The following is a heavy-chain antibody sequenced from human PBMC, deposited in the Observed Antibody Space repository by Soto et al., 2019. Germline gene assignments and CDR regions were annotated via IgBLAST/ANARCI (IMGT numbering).Heavy chain of an antibody. D-gene: IGHD3-22*01. V-gene: IGHV4-39*01. CDR2: IYYSGST. CDR1: GGSISSSSYY. J-gene: IGHJ6*02. CDR3: ARLRYDSSGYYLDYYYGMDV. Sequence: QLQLQESGPGLVKPSETLSLTCTVSGGSISSSSYYWGWIRQPPGKGLEWIGSIYYSGSTYYNPSLKSRVTISVDTSKNQFSLKLSSVTAADTAVYYCARLRYDSSGYYLDYYYGMDVWGQGTTVTVSS.